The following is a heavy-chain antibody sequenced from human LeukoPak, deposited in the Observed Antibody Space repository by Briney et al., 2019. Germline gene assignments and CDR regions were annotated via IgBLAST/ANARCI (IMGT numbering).Heavy chain of an antibody. CDR2: IDSVDASR. CDR3: ARVAGEGDSSYYYHMDA. D-gene: IGHD2-21*02. CDR1: GFTFSDYY. Sequence: PGGSLRLSCAASGFTFSDYYMSWIRQAPGKGLEWVSYIDSVDASRYYADSLKGRFTISRDNAKKTLFLQMNSLRVEDTAVYYCARVAGEGDSSYYYHMDAWGKGTTVTISS. V-gene: IGHV3-11*04. J-gene: IGHJ6*03.